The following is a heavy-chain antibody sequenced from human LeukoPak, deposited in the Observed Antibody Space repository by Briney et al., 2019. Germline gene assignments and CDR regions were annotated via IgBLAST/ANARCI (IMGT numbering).Heavy chain of an antibody. CDR3: ARAIIGDYENPFDY. Sequence: PGGSLRLSCAASGLTFSSHWMHWVRQVPGKGLVWVSRINRDGSNTFYADSVKGRFTISRDNAKNTLYLQMNSLRAEDTSIYYCARAIIGDYENPFDYWGQGTLVTVSS. D-gene: IGHD4-17*01. V-gene: IGHV3-74*01. J-gene: IGHJ4*02. CDR2: INRDGSNT. CDR1: GLTFSSHW.